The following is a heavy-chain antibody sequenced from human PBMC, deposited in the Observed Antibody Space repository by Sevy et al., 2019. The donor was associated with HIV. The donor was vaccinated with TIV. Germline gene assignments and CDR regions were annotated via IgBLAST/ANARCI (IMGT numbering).Heavy chain of an antibody. J-gene: IGHJ4*02. CDR2: FWNDGRNK. Sequence: GGSLRLSCAASGFTFSSYGMHWVRQAPGKGLGWVAVFWNDGRNKYYADSVKGRFTISRENSKNTLYLQMNSLRAEDTAVYYCARDCGVGATALDYWGQGTLVTVSS. V-gene: IGHV3-33*01. D-gene: IGHD1-26*01. CDR1: GFTFSSYG. CDR3: ARDCGVGATALDY.